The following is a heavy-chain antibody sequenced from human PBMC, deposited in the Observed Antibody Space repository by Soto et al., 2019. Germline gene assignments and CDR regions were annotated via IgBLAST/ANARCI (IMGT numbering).Heavy chain of an antibody. CDR2: IYYSGST. Sequence: PSETLSLTCTASGGSISSGGYYWSWIRQHPGKGLEWIGYIYYSGSTYYNPSLKSRVTISVDTSKNQFSLKLSSVTAADTAVYYCARAGGPAGYGSGSYYMDDAFDIWGQGTMVTVSS. V-gene: IGHV4-31*03. CDR1: GGSISSGGYY. CDR3: ARAGGPAGYGSGSYYMDDAFDI. J-gene: IGHJ3*02. D-gene: IGHD3-10*01.